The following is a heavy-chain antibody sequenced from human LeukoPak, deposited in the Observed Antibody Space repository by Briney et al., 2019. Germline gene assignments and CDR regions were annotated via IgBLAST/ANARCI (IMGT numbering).Heavy chain of an antibody. D-gene: IGHD3-22*01. V-gene: IGHV4-30-2*01. CDR2: IYHSGST. CDR1: GGSISSGGYY. J-gene: IGHJ4*02. CDR3: ASTTLQSSGF. Sequence: PSETLSLTCTVSGGSISSGGYYWSWIRQPPGKGLEWIGYIYHSGSTYYNPSLKSRVTISVDRSKNQFSLKLSSVTAADTAVYYCASTTLQSSGFWGQGTLVTVSS.